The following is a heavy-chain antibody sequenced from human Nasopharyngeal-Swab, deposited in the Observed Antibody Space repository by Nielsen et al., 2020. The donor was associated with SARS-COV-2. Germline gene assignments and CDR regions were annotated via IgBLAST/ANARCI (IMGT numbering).Heavy chain of an antibody. Sequence: ASVKVSCKASGYTFTGYYMHWARQAPGQGLEWMGRINPNSGGTNYAQKFQGRVTMTRDTSISTAYMELSRLRSDDTAVYYCARVFKQLSLERCGFDPWGQGTLVTVSS. CDR3: ARVFKQLSLERCGFDP. CDR2: INPNSGGT. V-gene: IGHV1-2*06. J-gene: IGHJ5*02. CDR1: GYTFTGYY. D-gene: IGHD5-24*01.